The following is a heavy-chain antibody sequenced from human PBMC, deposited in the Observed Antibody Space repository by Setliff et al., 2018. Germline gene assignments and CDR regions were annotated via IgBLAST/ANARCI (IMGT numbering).Heavy chain of an antibody. J-gene: IGHJ3*02. Sequence: GESLKISCKGSGYRFSRHWIGWVRQMPGKGLEWMGIIYPGDSDTRYSPSFQGQVTISADKSISTAYLQWSSLKASDTAMYYCARQAVAGSDAFDIWGQGTMVTVSS. CDR2: IYPGDSDT. CDR1: GYRFSRHW. CDR3: ARQAVAGSDAFDI. V-gene: IGHV5-51*01. D-gene: IGHD6-19*01.